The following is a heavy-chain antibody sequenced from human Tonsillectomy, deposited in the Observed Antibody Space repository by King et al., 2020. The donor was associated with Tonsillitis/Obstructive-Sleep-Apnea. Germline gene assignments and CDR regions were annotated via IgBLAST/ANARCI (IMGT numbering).Heavy chain of an antibody. Sequence: VQLVESGGGLVKPGGSLRLSCAASGFTFSNAWMSWVRQAPGKGLEWVGRIKSKTDGGTTDYAAPVEGRFTISGDDSKNTLYLQMNSLKTEDTAVYYCTTHDFWSGFTLYYYYYMDVWGKGTTVTVSS. CDR1: GFTFSNAW. D-gene: IGHD3-3*01. J-gene: IGHJ6*03. V-gene: IGHV3-15*01. CDR2: IKSKTDGGTT. CDR3: TTHDFWSGFTLYYYYYMDV.